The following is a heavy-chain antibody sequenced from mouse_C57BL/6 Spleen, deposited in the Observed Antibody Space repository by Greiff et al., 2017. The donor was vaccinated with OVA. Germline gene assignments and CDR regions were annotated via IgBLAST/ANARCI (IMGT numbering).Heavy chain of an antibody. J-gene: IGHJ4*01. V-gene: IGHV1-26*01. CDR3: ARDGSSYAMDY. CDR1: GYTFTDYY. CDR2: INPNNGGT. D-gene: IGHD1-1*01. Sequence: EVQLQQSGPELVKPGASVKISCKASGYTFTDYYMNWVKQSHGKSLEWIGDINPNNGGTSYNQKFKGKATLTVDKSSSTAYMELRSLTSEDSAVYYCARDGSSYAMDYWGQGTSVTVSS.